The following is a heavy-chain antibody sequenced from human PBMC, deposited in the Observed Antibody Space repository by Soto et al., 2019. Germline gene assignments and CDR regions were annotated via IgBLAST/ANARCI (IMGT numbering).Heavy chain of an antibody. CDR2: ISPYIGNT. CDR1: GYTFTSYG. V-gene: IGHV1-18*01. D-gene: IGHD6-6*01. J-gene: IGHJ6*03. CDR3: VRATAARQRDYSYHYYLHI. Sequence: ASVKVSCKASGYTFTSYGISWVRQAPGQGLEWMGWISPYIGNTNYAQQFLGRVTLTTDTSTSTVYVELSSLRSDDTAVYFCVRATAARQRDYSYHYYLHIWGKGATVTVSS.